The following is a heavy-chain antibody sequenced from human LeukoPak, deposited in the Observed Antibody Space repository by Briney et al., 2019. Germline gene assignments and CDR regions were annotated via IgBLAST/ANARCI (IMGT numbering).Heavy chain of an antibody. CDR2: INTDGTDI. V-gene: IGHV3-74*03. CDR1: GFSFSKSW. Sequence: PGGSLRLSCLASGFSFSKSWMHWFPKAQGKGLLWASRINTDGTDIKYADSVEGRFTISRDNAKNTLYLQMHTLSAEDTAVYYCARDQTQAGPTTVDYWGQGTLVTVSS. J-gene: IGHJ4*02. CDR3: ARDQTQAGPTTVDY. D-gene: IGHD1-14*01.